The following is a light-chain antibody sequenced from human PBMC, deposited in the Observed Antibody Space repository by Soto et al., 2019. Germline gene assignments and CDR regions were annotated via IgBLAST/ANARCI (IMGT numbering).Light chain of an antibody. CDR3: SSYTSSHTYV. V-gene: IGLV2-14*01. CDR2: EVS. CDR1: SSDVGGYNY. Sequence: QSALTQPASVSGSPGQSITVSCTGTSSDVGGYNYVSWYQQHPGKAPKLMIYEVSNRPSGVSNRFSGSKSGNTASLTISGLQAEDEADYFCSSYTSSHTYVFGSGTK. J-gene: IGLJ1*01.